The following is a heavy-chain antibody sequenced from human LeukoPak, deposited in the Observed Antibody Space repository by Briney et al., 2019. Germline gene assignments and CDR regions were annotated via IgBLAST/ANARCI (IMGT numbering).Heavy chain of an antibody. CDR1: GFTFSDYY. CDR2: IKGIGPTT. V-gene: IGHV3-11*04. CDR3: AKSILRFLEWLLFDY. Sequence: PGGSLRLSCAASGFTFSDYYMSWIRQAPGKGLEWVSTIKGIGPTTYYADSVKGRFTISRDNARNSLFLQMNSLRAEDTAVYYCAKSILRFLEWLLFDYWGQGTLVTVSS. J-gene: IGHJ4*02. D-gene: IGHD3-3*01.